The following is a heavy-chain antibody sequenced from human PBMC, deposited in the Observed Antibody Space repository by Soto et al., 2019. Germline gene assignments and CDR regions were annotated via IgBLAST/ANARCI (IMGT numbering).Heavy chain of an antibody. CDR2: VIPLYGTP. Sequence: QVQLVQSGAEVKKPGSSVKVSCKASGGTFSSYAISWVRQAPGQGLEWMGGVIPLYGTPNYSQKFQCRVTITADKSTSTGYMELSSLRSEDTAVYYCARPFLEWLYEAFHIWGQGTMVTVSS. CDR1: GGTFSSYA. D-gene: IGHD3-3*01. CDR3: ARPFLEWLYEAFHI. V-gene: IGHV1-69*06. J-gene: IGHJ3*02.